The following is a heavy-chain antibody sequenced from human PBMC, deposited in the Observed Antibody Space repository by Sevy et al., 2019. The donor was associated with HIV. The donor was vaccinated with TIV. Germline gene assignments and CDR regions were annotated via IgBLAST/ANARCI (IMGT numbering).Heavy chain of an antibody. CDR3: AKPPYGSSSFDY. D-gene: IGHD6-6*01. J-gene: IGHJ4*02. CDR2: ISGSGDDT. V-gene: IGHV3-23*01. CDR1: GFTFSTYT. Sequence: GGSLRLSCAASGFTFSTYTMSWVRQAPGKGLEWVSAISGSGDDTYYAGPVKGRFTISRDNSKKTLYLQMNSLGAEDTAVYYCAKPPYGSSSFDYWGQGTLVTVSS.